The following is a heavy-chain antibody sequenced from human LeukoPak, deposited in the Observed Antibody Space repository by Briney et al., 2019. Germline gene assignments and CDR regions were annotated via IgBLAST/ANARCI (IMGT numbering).Heavy chain of an antibody. J-gene: IGHJ5*02. CDR3: ARVRYSSGSNNWFDP. CDR2: IIPILGIA. V-gene: IGHV1-69*04. D-gene: IGHD6-19*01. Sequence: GASVKVSCKASGGTFSSYAISWVRQAPGQGLEWMGRIIPILGIANYAQKFRGRVTITADESTSTAYMELSSLRSEDTAVYYCARVRYSSGSNNWFDPWGQGTLVTVSS. CDR1: GGTFSSYA.